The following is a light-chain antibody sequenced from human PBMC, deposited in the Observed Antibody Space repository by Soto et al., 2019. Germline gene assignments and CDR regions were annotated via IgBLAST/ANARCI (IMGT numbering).Light chain of an antibody. J-gene: IGLJ2*01. CDR2: LDSDGSH. Sequence: QPVLPQSPSASASLGASVTLTCTLSSWRIRYAIAWHRQQPQTGPRYLMHLDSDGSHSKGDGTPDRFAGSSSGAERYLPISSRQSEDEADYYCQTWGTGMQVVGGGTKLAVL. V-gene: IGLV4-69*01. CDR3: QTWGTGMQV. CDR1: SWRIRYA.